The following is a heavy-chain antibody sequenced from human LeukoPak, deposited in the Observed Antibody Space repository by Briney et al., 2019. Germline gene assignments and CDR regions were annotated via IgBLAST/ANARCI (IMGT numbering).Heavy chain of an antibody. D-gene: IGHD3-10*01. Sequence: ASVKVSCKASGYSFIDYYIHWVRQAPGQGLEWMGWVNPHGGGTKFAQKFQGRVTMTRDTSINTAYMEVSSLRSDDTAVYYCARDIGDYYGSGSYWLLWGQGTLVTVAS. J-gene: IGHJ4*02. V-gene: IGHV1-2*02. CDR2: VNPHGGGT. CDR1: GYSFIDYY. CDR3: ARDIGDYYGSGSYWLL.